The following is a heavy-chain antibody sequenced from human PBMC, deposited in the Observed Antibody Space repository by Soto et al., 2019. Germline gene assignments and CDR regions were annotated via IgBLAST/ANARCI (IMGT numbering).Heavy chain of an antibody. CDR2: IWYDGSNK. CDR1: GFTFSSYG. J-gene: IGHJ5*02. CDR3: ARENSDYFGWFDP. V-gene: IGHV3-33*01. Sequence: SLRLSCAASGFTFSSYGMHWVRQAPGKGLEWVAVIWYDGSNKYYADSVKGRFTISRDNSKNTLYLQMNSLRAEDTAVYYCARENSDYFGWFDPWGKGTLVTVSS. D-gene: IGHD4-4*01.